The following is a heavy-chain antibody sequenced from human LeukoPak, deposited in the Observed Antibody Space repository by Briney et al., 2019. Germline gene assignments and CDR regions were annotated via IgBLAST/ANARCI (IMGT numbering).Heavy chain of an antibody. J-gene: IGHJ4*02. D-gene: IGHD1-26*01. Sequence: GGSLRLSCAASGFTFSGYWMHWVRQAPGKGLVWVSRIKPDGSSTAYADSVKGRFTISRDNAKNTLYLQMNSLRAEDTAVYYCARGIVGATTIDYWGQGTLVTVSS. CDR1: GFTFSGYW. V-gene: IGHV3-74*01. CDR3: ARGIVGATTIDY. CDR2: IKPDGSST.